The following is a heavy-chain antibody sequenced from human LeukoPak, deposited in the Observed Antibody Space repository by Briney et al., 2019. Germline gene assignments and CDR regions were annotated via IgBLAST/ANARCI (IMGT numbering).Heavy chain of an antibody. V-gene: IGHV3-48*04. CDR2: ISSSSSTI. CDR1: GFTFGSYS. J-gene: IGHJ6*03. Sequence: GGSLRLSCAASGFTFGSYSMNWVRQAPGKGLEWVSYISSSSSTIYYADSVKGRFTISRDNAKNSLYLQMNSLRAEDTAVYYCARARYMDVWGKGTTVTVSS. CDR3: ARARYMDV.